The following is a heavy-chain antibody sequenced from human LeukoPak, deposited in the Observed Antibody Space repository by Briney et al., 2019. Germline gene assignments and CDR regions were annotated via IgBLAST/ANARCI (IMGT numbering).Heavy chain of an antibody. D-gene: IGHD3-16*01. CDR2: ISNDGIDI. CDR1: GFTFSTYG. Sequence: PGRSLRLSCAASGFTFSTYGMHWVRQAPGKGLEWVSAISNDGIDIYYADSIKGRFTISRDISKSSLYLQMNSLRTEDTAVYYCARVLAMGVLYLGCWGQGNL. CDR3: ARVLAMGVLYLGC. J-gene: IGHJ4*01. V-gene: IGHV3-30*03.